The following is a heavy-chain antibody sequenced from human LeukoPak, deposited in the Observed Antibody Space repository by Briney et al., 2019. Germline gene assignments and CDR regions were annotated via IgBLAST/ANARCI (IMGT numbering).Heavy chain of an antibody. CDR2: IYTSGST. CDR3: AREGSVGGNWFDP. D-gene: IGHD5/OR15-5a*01. CDR1: GGSITSYY. V-gene: IGHV4-4*07. Sequence: PSETLSLTCTFSGGSITSYYWSWIRQPAGKGLEWIGRIYTSGSTNYNPSLKSRVTMSVDTSKNQFSLKLSSVTAADTAVYYCAREGSVGGNWFDPWGQGTLVTVSS. J-gene: IGHJ5*02.